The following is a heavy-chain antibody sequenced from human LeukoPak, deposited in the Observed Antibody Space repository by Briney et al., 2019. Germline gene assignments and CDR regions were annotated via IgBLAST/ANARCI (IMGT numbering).Heavy chain of an antibody. CDR1: GGSFSGYY. CDR3: ARGGRRGAAAVDY. J-gene: IGHJ4*02. Sequence: SETLSLTCAVYGGSFSGYYWSWIRQPPGKGLEWIGEINRSRSTNYNPSLKSRVTISVDTSKNQFSLKLSSVTAADTAVYYCARGGRRGAAAVDYWGQGTLVTVSS. CDR2: INRSRST. V-gene: IGHV4-34*01. D-gene: IGHD6-13*01.